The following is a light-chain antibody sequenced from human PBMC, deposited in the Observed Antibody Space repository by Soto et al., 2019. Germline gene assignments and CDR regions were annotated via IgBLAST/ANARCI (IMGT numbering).Light chain of an antibody. V-gene: IGKV3-15*01. CDR3: QQDSSWTLN. Sequence: VLTLSPAALSFSPGDSATRACEASQSVSSSYLAGCRQRPGQVPRLFIYGASIRATGVQATFSGSGSGTEFTLSYSSRKSELLGVYYCQQDSSWTLNFGGGTKV. J-gene: IGKJ4*01. CDR2: GAS. CDR1: QSVSSSY.